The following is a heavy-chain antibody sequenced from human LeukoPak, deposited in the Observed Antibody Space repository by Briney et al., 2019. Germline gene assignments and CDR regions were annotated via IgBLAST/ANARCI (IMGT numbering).Heavy chain of an antibody. J-gene: IGHJ4*02. V-gene: IGHV3-48*01. CDR3: ARDSLNVQRKYYFDY. Sequence: GGSLRLSCAASGFTFSSYPMNWVRQAPGKGLEWVSYIDSGSRITYYADSVKGRFTISRDNAMGSLYLHMSSLRAEDTAVYYCARDSLNVQRKYYFDYWGQGTLVTVSS. CDR2: IDSGSRIT. CDR1: GFTFSSYP. D-gene: IGHD1-1*01.